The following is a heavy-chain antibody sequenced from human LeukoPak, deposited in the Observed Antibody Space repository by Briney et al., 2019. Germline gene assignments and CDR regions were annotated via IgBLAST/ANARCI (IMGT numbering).Heavy chain of an antibody. J-gene: IGHJ6*02. CDR3: ARISLDYGHPQPQDLNYYYYGLDV. V-gene: IGHV4-39*07. CDR1: GGSISGSSYY. Sequence: PSETLSLTCTVSGGSISGSSYYWGWIRQPPGKGLEWIGSIYYSGSTYYNPSLKSRVTISVDTSKNQFSLKLSSVTAADTAVYYCARISLDYGHPQPQDLNYYYYGLDVWGQGTTVTVSS. D-gene: IGHD4-17*01. CDR2: IYYSGST.